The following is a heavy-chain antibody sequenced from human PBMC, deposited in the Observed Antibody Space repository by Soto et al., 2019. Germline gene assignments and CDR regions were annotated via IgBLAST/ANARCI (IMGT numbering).Heavy chain of an antibody. CDR3: ARVSSGSTYYYYGMDV. J-gene: IGHJ6*02. CDR1: GFTFSSYD. CDR2: IGTAGDT. V-gene: IGHV3-13*01. D-gene: IGHD3-10*01. Sequence: PGGSLRLSCAASGFTFSSYDMHWVRQATGKGLEWVSAIGTAGDTYYPGSVKGRFTISRENAKNSLYLQMNSLRAEDTAVYYCARVSSGSTYYYYGMDVWGQGTTVTVSS.